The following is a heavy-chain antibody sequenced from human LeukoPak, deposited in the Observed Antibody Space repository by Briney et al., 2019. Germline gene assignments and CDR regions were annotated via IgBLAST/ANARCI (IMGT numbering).Heavy chain of an antibody. CDR1: GGSISSYY. J-gene: IGHJ4*02. CDR3: ASESSGSYYNYFDY. CDR2: VYYRGTT. D-gene: IGHD3-22*01. V-gene: IGHV4-59*01. Sequence: SETLSLTCTVSGGSISSYYWSWIRQPPGKGLEWTGYVYYRGTTNYSPSLKSRVTMSVDTSKNQFSLKLSSVTAADTAVYYCASESSGSYYNYFDYWGQGTLVTVSS.